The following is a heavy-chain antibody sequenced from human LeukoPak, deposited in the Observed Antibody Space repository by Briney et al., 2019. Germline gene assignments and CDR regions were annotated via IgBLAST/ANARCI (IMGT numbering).Heavy chain of an antibody. V-gene: IGHV4-34*01. D-gene: IGHD1-7*01. J-gene: IGHJ6*03. CDR2: INDSGRT. Sequence: SETLSLTCAVYGGSFSNYYWSWIRQPPGKGLEWIGEINDSGRTNYNPSLMSRVTVSVDTSKNQFSLRLTSVTATDTAVYYCARRRNYGRNYYIDVWGNGATVSVSS. CDR1: GGSFSNYY. CDR3: ARRRNYGRNYYIDV.